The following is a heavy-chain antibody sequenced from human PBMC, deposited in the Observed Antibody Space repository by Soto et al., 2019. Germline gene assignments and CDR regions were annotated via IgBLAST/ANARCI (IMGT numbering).Heavy chain of an antibody. CDR3: ARDRAPNYDILTGYYNLVRSSVSGMDV. V-gene: IGHV1-69*13. Sequence: GASVKGSCKASGGTFSSYAISWVRQAPGQGLEWVGGIIPIFGTANYAQKFQGRVTITADESTSTAYMELSSLRSEDTAVYYCARDRAPNYDILTGYYNLVRSSVSGMDVWGQGTTVTVSS. CDR2: IIPIFGTA. D-gene: IGHD3-9*01. J-gene: IGHJ6*02. CDR1: GGTFSSYA.